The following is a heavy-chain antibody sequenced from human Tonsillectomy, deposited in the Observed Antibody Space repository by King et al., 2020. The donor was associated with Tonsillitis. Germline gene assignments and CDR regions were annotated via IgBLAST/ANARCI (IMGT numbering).Heavy chain of an antibody. CDR2: MYTRGSS. CDR1: GGSISSYY. Sequence: VQLQESGPGLVKPSETLSLTCTVSGGSISSYYWSWIRQPAGKGLEWMWRMYTRGSSNYNPSLKSRVTKSVDTSKNQFSLKLSSVTAADTAVYYCAREDSGSRPFDYWGQGTLVTVSS. J-gene: IGHJ4*02. D-gene: IGHD1-26*01. CDR3: AREDSGSRPFDY. V-gene: IGHV4-4*07.